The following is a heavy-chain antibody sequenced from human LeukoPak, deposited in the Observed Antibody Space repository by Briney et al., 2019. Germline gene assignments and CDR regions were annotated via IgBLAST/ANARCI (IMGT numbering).Heavy chain of an antibody. CDR1: GYTFTGYY. V-gene: IGHV7-4-1*02. D-gene: IGHD1-26*01. J-gene: IGHJ6*03. Sequence: ASVKVSCKASGYTFTGYYMHWVRQAPGQGLEWMGWINTNTGNPTYAQGFTGRFVFSLETSVSTAYLQISSLTAEDTAVYYCARGRGSSARLGYSYYYIDVWGKGTTVTVSS. CDR3: ARGRGSSARLGYSYYYIDV. CDR2: INTNTGNP.